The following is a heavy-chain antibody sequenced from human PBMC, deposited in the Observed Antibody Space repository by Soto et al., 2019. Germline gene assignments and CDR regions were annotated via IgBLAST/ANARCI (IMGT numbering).Heavy chain of an antibody. Sequence: PGGSLRLSCAASGFTFSAYDMHWDRQVPGKGLEWVALISYDGSNTYYADSVKGRLTISRDKSKNTLYLQMNRLRAEDSAVYYCAKANFNCGDDCYCYYGLEVCDQGRTVTV. J-gene: IGHJ6*02. CDR3: AKANFNCGDDCYCYYGLEV. CDR1: GFTFSAYD. D-gene: IGHD2-21*02. CDR2: ISYDGSNT. V-gene: IGHV3-30*18.